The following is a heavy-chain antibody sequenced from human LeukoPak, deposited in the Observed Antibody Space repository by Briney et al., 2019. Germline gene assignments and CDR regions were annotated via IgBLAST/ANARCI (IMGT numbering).Heavy chain of an antibody. D-gene: IGHD2-2*01. CDR3: AGNCSSTSCLPYS. CDR1: GSTFSSYG. Sequence: PGGSLRLSCAASGSTFSSYGMHWVRQAPGKGLEWVAFIRYDGSNKYYADSVKGRFTISRDNSKNTLYLQMNSLRAEDTAVYYCAGNCSSTSCLPYSWGQGTMVTVSS. V-gene: IGHV3-30*02. CDR2: IRYDGSNK. J-gene: IGHJ3*01.